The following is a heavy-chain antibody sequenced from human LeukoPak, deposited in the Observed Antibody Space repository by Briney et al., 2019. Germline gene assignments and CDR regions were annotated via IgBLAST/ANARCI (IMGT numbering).Heavy chain of an antibody. V-gene: IGHV4-30-2*01. Sequence: PSETLSLTCTVSGGSISSGGYYWSWIRQPPGKGLEWIGYIYHSGSTYYNPSLKSRVTISVDTSKNQFSLKLSSVTAADTAVYYCARHHHGRSGSLLVFWYWGQGTLVTVSS. J-gene: IGHJ4*02. D-gene: IGHD1-26*01. CDR2: IYHSGST. CDR3: ARHHHGRSGSLLVFWY. CDR1: GGSISSGGYY.